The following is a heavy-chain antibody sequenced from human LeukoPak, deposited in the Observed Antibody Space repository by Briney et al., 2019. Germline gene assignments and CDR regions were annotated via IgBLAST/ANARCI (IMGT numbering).Heavy chain of an antibody. J-gene: IGHJ4*02. V-gene: IGHV4-61*02. Sequence: TSETLSLTCTVSGGSISSGSYYWSWIRQPAGKGLEWIGGIYTSGSTNYNPSLKSRVTISVDTSKNQFSLKLSSVTAADTAVYYCARDSYYDILTGYYNYFDYWGQGTLVTASS. D-gene: IGHD3-9*01. CDR1: GGSISSGSYY. CDR3: ARDSYYDILTGYYNYFDY. CDR2: IYTSGST.